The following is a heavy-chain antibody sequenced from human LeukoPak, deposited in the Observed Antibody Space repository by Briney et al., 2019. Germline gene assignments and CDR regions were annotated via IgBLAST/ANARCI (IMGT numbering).Heavy chain of an antibody. V-gene: IGHV3-13*01. CDR1: GFTFSSYD. D-gene: IGHD3-10*01. Sequence: GGSLRLSCAASGFTFSSYDMHWVRQATGKGLEWVSAIGTAGDTYYPGSVKGRFTISRENAKNSLYLQMNSLRAGDTAVYYCARDRITMVRGVTVNWFDPWGQGTLVTVSS. J-gene: IGHJ5*02. CDR3: ARDRITMVRGVTVNWFDP. CDR2: IGTAGDT.